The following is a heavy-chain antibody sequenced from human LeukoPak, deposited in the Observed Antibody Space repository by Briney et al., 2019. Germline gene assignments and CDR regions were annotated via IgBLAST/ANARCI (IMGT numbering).Heavy chain of an antibody. CDR2: IYSDNT. V-gene: IGHV3-53*01. CDR1: GFTVSSNS. J-gene: IGHJ5*02. D-gene: IGHD2-15*01. CDR3: ARVPHNCSGDRCYSRWFDP. Sequence: PGGSLRLSCTVSGFTVSSNSMSWVRQAPGKGLEWVSFIYSDNTHYSDSVKGRFTISRDNSKNTLYLQMNSLRAEDTAVYYCARVPHNCSGDRCYSRWFDPWGQGTLVIVSS.